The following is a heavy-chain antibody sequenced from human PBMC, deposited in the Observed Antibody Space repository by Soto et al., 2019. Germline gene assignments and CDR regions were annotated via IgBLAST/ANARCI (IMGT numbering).Heavy chain of an antibody. D-gene: IGHD2-2*01. J-gene: IGHJ4*02. CDR2: IYYSGST. CDR3: ARGRTSSPTPGDY. V-gene: IGHV4-31*03. Sequence: QVQLQESGPGLVKPSQTLSLTCTVSGGSISSGGYYWSWIRQHPGKGLEWIGYIYYSGSTYYHPSRLSRVTMSVDASKTQFSLKLTSVTAADTAVYYCARGRTSSPTPGDYWGQGTLVTVSS. CDR1: GGSISSGGYY.